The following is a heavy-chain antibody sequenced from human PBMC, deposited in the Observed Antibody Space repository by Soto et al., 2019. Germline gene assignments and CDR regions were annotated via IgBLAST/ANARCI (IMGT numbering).Heavy chain of an antibody. CDR3: ARLGGWGHCSNTRCYTFDY. CDR2: IYPGDSDT. J-gene: IGHJ4*02. D-gene: IGHD2-2*02. V-gene: IGHV5-51*01. CDR1: GYSFSSYW. Sequence: GEPMKIWWRGAGYSFSSYWIGWVRQMPGKGLEWMGIIYPGDSDTRYSPSFQGQVTISADKSISTAYLQWSSLKASDTAMYYCARLGGWGHCSNTRCYTFDYWGQGAPVTVSS.